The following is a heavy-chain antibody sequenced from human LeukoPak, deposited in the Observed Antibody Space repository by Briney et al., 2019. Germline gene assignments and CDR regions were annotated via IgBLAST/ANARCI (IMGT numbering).Heavy chain of an antibody. J-gene: IGHJ4*02. D-gene: IGHD2-15*01. CDR3: AKDMWWDGSGGIDY. V-gene: IGHV3-43*02. CDR1: GFTFDDYA. CDR2: ISGDGGST. Sequence: PGGSLRLSCAASGFTFDDYAMHWVRQAPGKGLEWVSLISGDGGSTYYADSVKGRFTISRDNSKNSLYLQMNSLRTEDTALYYCAKDMWWDGSGGIDYWGQGTLVTVSS.